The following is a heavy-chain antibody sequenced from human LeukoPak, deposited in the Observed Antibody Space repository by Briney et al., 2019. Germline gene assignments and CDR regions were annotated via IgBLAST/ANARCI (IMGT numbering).Heavy chain of an antibody. CDR1: GGSISSYY. CDR3: ARDARNYGGRPGGWFDP. CDR2: IYYSGST. V-gene: IGHV4-59*01. J-gene: IGHJ5*02. Sequence: SETLSLTCTVSGGSISSYYWSWIRQPPGKGLEWIGYIYYSGSTNYNPSLKSRVTISVDTSKNQFSLKLSSVTAADTAVYYCARDARNYGGRPGGWFDPWGQGTLVTVSS. D-gene: IGHD4-17*01.